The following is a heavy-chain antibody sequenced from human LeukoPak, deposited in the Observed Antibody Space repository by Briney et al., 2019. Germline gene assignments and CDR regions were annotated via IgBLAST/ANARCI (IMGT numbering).Heavy chain of an antibody. V-gene: IGHV4-4*02. CDR3: AKLDFYGSGSPLGF. J-gene: IGHJ4*02. D-gene: IGHD3-10*01. CDR2: IYPTGST. CDR1: GGSINSSNW. Sequence: SGTLSLTCAVSGGSINSSNWWSWVRQPPGKGLEWIGEIYPTGSTNYNPSLKSRVTISVDKSKNQFSLKLTSVTAADTAVYYCAKLDFYGSGSPLGFWGQGTLVTVSS.